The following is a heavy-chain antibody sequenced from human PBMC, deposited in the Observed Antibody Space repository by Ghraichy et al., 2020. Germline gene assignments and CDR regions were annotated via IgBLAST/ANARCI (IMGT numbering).Heavy chain of an antibody. CDR1: GFTFSRYW. CDR2: IKQDGSEK. Sequence: GGSLRLSCAASGFTFSRYWMSWVRQAPGKGLEWVANIKQDGSEKHYVDSVEGRFTISRDNAKNSLYLQMNSLRAEDTAVYYCARDKIVGATYFDYWGQGALVTVSS. CDR3: ARDKIVGATYFDY. J-gene: IGHJ4*02. D-gene: IGHD1-26*01. V-gene: IGHV3-7*03.